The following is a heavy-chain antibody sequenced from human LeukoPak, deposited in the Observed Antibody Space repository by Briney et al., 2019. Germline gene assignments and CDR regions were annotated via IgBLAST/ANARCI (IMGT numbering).Heavy chain of an antibody. CDR3: ARASSGWYGPNY. J-gene: IGHJ4*02. D-gene: IGHD6-19*01. V-gene: IGHV3-21*01. CDR1: GFTFSSYS. Sequence: GGSLRLSCAASGFTFSSYSMNWVRQAPGKGLEWVSSISSSSSYIYYADSVKGRFTISRDNAKDSLYLQMNSLRAEDTAVYYCARASSGWYGPNYWGQGTLVTVSS. CDR2: ISSSSSYI.